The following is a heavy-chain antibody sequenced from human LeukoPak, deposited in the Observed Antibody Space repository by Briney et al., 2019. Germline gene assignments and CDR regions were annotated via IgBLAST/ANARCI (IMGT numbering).Heavy chain of an antibody. CDR3: ARVKGVGWYFNY. J-gene: IGHJ4*02. CDR1: GGTFSSYT. Sequence: SVKVSCKASGGTFSSYTISWVRQAPGQGREWMGRIIPILGIANYAQKFQGRVTITADKSTSTAYMELSSLRSEDTAVYYCARVKGVGWYFNYWGQGTLVTVSS. V-gene: IGHV1-69*02. D-gene: IGHD2-8*01. CDR2: IIPILGIA.